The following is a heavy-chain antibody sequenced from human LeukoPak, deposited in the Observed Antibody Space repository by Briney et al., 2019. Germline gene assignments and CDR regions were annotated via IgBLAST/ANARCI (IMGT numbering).Heavy chain of an antibody. V-gene: IGHV3-48*03. Sequence: GGSLSLSCAASGFTLSSYEMSWVREVPGKGLEWLSYISNSGSDIYHADSVKGRFTISRDNAKNSLYLQMNSLRAEDTGIYYCARDASLAGDRVEYWGQGTLVTVSS. CDR3: ARDASLAGDRVEY. J-gene: IGHJ4*02. CDR1: GFTLSSYE. CDR2: ISNSGSDI. D-gene: IGHD3-16*01.